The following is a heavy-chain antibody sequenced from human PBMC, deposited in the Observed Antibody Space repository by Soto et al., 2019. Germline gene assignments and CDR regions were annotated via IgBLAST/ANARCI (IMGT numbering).Heavy chain of an antibody. D-gene: IGHD3-10*01. CDR2: MNPNSGNT. CDR1: GYTFTSYD. V-gene: IGHV1-8*01. Sequence: QVQLVQSGAEVKKPGASVKVSCKASGYTFTSYDINWVRQATGQGLEWMGWMNPNSGNTGYAQKFQGRVTMTRNTSISTAYMELSSLRSEDTAVYYCARGRFVNISGKGFSVLAYWGQGTLVTVSS. CDR3: ARGRFVNISGKGFSVLAY. J-gene: IGHJ4*02.